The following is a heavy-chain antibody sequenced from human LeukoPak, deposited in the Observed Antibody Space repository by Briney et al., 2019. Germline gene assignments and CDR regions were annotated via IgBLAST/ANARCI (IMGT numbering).Heavy chain of an antibody. CDR3: ARASWLVYLIRGDPTPFDY. CDR2: INTNTGNP. J-gene: IGHJ4*02. V-gene: IGHV7-4-1*02. D-gene: IGHD6-19*01. CDR1: GYTFTSYG. Sequence: ASVKVSCKASGYTFTSYGISWVRQAPGQGLEWMGWINTNTGNPTYAQGFTGRFVFSLDTSVGTAYLQISSLKAEDTAVYYCARASWLVYLIRGDPTPFDYWGQGTLVTVSS.